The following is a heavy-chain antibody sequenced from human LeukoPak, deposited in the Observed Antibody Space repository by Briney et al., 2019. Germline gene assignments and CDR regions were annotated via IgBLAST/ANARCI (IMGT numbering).Heavy chain of an antibody. CDR1: GYTFTSYG. Sequence: ASVKVSCEASGYTFTSYGISWVRQAPGQGLEWMGWISTYSGDTIYAQEIQGRVTMTADTSTNTVYMDLRNLRSDDTAVYYCARDLGHCRNVVCSSSAYWGRGTLVTVSS. J-gene: IGHJ4*02. CDR2: ISTYSGDT. V-gene: IGHV1-18*01. D-gene: IGHD1-14*01. CDR3: ARDLGHCRNVVCSSSAY.